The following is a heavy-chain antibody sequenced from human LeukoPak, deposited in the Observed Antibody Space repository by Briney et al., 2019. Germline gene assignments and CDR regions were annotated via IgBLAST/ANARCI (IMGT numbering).Heavy chain of an antibody. CDR2: INHSGST. Sequence: GSLRLSCVASGFPFSSYWMTWVRQPPGKGLEWIGEINHSGSTNYNPSLKSRVTISVDTSKNQFSLKLSSVTAADTAVYYCARVLRGYSGYDAYYYYGMDVWGQGTTVTVSS. J-gene: IGHJ6*02. CDR3: ARVLRGYSGYDAYYYYGMDV. CDR1: GFPFSSYW. D-gene: IGHD5-12*01. V-gene: IGHV4-34*01.